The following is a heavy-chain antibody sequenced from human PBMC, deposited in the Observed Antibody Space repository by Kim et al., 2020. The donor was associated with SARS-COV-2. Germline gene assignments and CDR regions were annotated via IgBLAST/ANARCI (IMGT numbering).Heavy chain of an antibody. V-gene: IGHV5-51*01. Sequence: RYSPSFQGQFTISADKYFNTAYLQWSSLKASDTAMYYCARSSSRGWYFFDFWGQGTLVTVSS. D-gene: IGHD6-19*01. CDR3: ARSSSRGWYFFDF. J-gene: IGHJ4*02.